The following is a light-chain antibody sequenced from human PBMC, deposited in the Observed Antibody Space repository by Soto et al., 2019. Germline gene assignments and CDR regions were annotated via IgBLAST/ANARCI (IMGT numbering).Light chain of an antibody. CDR3: ATWDDSLNGVV. CDR2: YDD. CDR1: RSNIGDNA. Sequence: QSVLTQPPSVSGAPRQRVTISCSGSRSNIGDNAVNWYQQFPGKAPKLLIYYDDLVPTGVSFRFSGSKSGTSASLAISGLQSEDEADYYCATWDDSLNGVVFGGGTKLTVL. J-gene: IGLJ2*01. V-gene: IGLV1-36*01.